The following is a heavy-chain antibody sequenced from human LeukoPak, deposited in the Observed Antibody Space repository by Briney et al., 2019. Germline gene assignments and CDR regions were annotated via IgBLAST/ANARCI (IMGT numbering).Heavy chain of an antibody. Sequence: SVKVSCKASGGTFGSYAISWVRQAPGQGLEWMGGIIPIFGTANYAQKFQGRVTITADESTSTAYMELSSLRSEDTAVYYCARVLGTMVRGANAFDIWGQGTMVTVSS. J-gene: IGHJ3*02. V-gene: IGHV1-69*13. CDR1: GGTFGSYA. CDR3: ARVLGTMVRGANAFDI. CDR2: IIPIFGTA. D-gene: IGHD3-10*01.